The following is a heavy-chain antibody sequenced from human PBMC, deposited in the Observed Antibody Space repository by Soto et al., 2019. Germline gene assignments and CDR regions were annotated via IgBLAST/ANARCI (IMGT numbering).Heavy chain of an antibody. CDR2: IYYTGST. Sequence: QVQLQESGPGLVKPSETLSLTCTVSGGSISSSYWSWIRQSPGKGLEWIGYIYYTGSTKYNPSLKSRVTISVDTSKNQFSLKLSSVTAADTAVYCCARGPNWFDPWGQGTLVTVSS. CDR1: GGSISSSY. CDR3: ARGPNWFDP. J-gene: IGHJ5*02. V-gene: IGHV4-59*01.